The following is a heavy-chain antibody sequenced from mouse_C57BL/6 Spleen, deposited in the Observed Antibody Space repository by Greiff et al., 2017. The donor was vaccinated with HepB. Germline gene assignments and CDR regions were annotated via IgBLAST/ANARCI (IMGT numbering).Heavy chain of an antibody. Sequence: VQLQQSGAELARPGASVKLSCKASGYTFTSYGISWVKQRTGQGLEWIGEIYPRSGNTYYNEKVKGKATLTADKSSSTAYMELRSLTSEDSAVYFCARSPYYYGSSEGYYFDYWGQGTTLTVSS. J-gene: IGHJ2*01. CDR1: GYTFTSYG. CDR3: ARSPYYYGSSEGYYFDY. D-gene: IGHD1-1*01. V-gene: IGHV1-81*01. CDR2: IYPRSGNT.